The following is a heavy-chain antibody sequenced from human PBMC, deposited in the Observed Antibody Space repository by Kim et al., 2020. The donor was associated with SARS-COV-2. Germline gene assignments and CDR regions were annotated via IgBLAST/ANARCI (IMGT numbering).Heavy chain of an antibody. CDR1: GYSFTSYW. J-gene: IGHJ4*02. V-gene: IGHV5-51*01. Sequence: GESLKISCKGSGYSFTSYWIGWVRQMPGKGLEWMGIIYPGDSDTRYSPSFQGQVTISADKSISTAYLQWSSLKASDTAMYYCARRGFWYSSGSLYYFDYWGQGTLVTVSS. CDR2: IYPGDSDT. D-gene: IGHD6-19*01. CDR3: ARRGFWYSSGSLYYFDY.